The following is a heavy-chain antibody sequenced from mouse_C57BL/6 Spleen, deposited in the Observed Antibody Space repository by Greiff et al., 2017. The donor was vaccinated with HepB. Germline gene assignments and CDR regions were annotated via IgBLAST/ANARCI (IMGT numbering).Heavy chain of an antibody. CDR1: GYTFTSYW. D-gene: IGHD1-1*01. CDR3: ASLITTVVATRSYYCDY. V-gene: IGHV1-64*01. Sequence: QVQLQQPGAELVKPGASVKLSCKASGYTFTSYWMHWVKQRPGQGLEWIGMIHPNSGSTNYNEKFKSKATLTVDKSSSTAYMQLSSLTSEDSAVYYCASLITTVVATRSYYCDYWGQGTTLTVSS. J-gene: IGHJ2*01. CDR2: IHPNSGST.